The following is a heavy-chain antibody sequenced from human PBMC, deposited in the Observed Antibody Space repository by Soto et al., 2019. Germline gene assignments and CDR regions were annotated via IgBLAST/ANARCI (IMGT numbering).Heavy chain of an antibody. J-gene: IGHJ4*02. Sequence: QLQLVESGGGVVQAGRSLRLSCAASGFTFSDYGMHWVRQAPGTGLEWVAVISYDGSDKYYADSVKGRFTISRDNSKNRLYLQMISLRAEDTAVYYCATMERLFDYWGQGTLVTVSS. D-gene: IGHD3-3*01. V-gene: IGHV3-30*03. CDR1: GFTFSDYG. CDR3: ATMERLFDY. CDR2: ISYDGSDK.